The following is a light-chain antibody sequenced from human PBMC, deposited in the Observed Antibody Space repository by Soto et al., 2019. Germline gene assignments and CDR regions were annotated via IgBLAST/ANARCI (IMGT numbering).Light chain of an antibody. CDR1: QSISNY. J-gene: IGKJ5*01. CDR3: QQYDNLPFSIT. CDR2: DAS. V-gene: IGKV1-33*01. Sequence: DMRMSQSPSCLSASVGDGVTITSRASQSISNYLNWYQQKPGKAPKLLIYDASNLETGVPSRFSGSGSGTDFTFTISSLQPEDIATYYCQQYDNLPFSITFGQGTRLEIK.